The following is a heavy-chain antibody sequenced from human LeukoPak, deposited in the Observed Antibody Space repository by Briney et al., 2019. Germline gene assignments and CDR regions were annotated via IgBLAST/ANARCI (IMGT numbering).Heavy chain of an antibody. CDR2: ISSSSSYI. CDR3: ARGDTIVGGNWFDP. Sequence: PGGSLRLSCAASGFTFSSYSMNWVRQAPGKGLEWGSSISSSSSYIYYADSVKGRLTISRDNARNSLYLQMNSLRAEDTAVYYCARGDTIVGGNWFDPWGQGTLVTVSS. V-gene: IGHV3-21*01. CDR1: GFTFSSYS. D-gene: IGHD3-22*01. J-gene: IGHJ5*02.